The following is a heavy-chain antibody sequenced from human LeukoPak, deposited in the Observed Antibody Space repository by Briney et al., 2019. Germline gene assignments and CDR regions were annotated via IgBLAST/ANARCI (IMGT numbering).Heavy chain of an antibody. J-gene: IGHJ4*02. D-gene: IGHD3-3*01. V-gene: IGHV3-21*01. CDR3: ARDYISYDPLDY. CDR1: GFTFSSYD. CDR2: ISSRSTSI. Sequence: GGSLRLSCAASGFTFSSYDMNWVRQAPGKGLEWVSFISSRSTSIYYADSVKGRFTVSRDNAKNSLYLLMNSLRAEDTAVYWCARDYISYDPLDYWGQGTLVTVSS.